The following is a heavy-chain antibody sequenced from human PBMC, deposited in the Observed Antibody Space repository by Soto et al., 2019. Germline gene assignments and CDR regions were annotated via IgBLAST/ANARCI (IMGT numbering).Heavy chain of an antibody. CDR1: TYTFTSYW. V-gene: IGHV5-51*01. CDR3: ATLSYYDSYSGFDY. D-gene: IGHD3-22*01. Sequence: GESLKISCXGSTYTFTSYWIAWVRQMPGKGLEWMGLIYPGDSDTKYSPSFQGQVTISADKSISTAYLRWSSLKASDTAMYYCATLSYYDSYSGFDYWGQGTPVTVSS. CDR2: IYPGDSDT. J-gene: IGHJ4*02.